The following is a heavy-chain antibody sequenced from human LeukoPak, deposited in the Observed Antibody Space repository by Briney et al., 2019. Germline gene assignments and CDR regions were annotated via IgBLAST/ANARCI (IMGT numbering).Heavy chain of an antibody. J-gene: IGHJ4*02. CDR1: GGSISSSSYY. Sequence: SETLSLTCTVSGGSISSSSYYWSWIRQPPGKGLEWIGEINHSGSTNYNPSLKSRVTISVDTSKNQFSLKLSSVTAADTAVYYCARGGHYYDSSGYDFDYWGQGTLVTVSS. CDR2: INHSGST. V-gene: IGHV4-39*07. CDR3: ARGGHYYDSSGYDFDY. D-gene: IGHD3-22*01.